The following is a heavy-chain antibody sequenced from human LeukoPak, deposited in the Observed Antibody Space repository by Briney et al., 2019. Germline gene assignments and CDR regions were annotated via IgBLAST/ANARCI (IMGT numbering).Heavy chain of an antibody. Sequence: GGSLRLSCAASGFTFSSYWMSWVRQAPGKGLEWVADIKQDGSEKYYVDSVEGRFTISRDNAKNSLFLQMNSLRAEDTAVYYCARSPRGHPTYYDIKTCYYMRSESRVYWGQGTLVTVSS. J-gene: IGHJ4*02. V-gene: IGHV3-7*01. D-gene: IGHD3-9*01. CDR3: ARSPRGHPTYYDIKTCYYMRSESRVY. CDR1: GFTFSSYW. CDR2: IKQDGSEK.